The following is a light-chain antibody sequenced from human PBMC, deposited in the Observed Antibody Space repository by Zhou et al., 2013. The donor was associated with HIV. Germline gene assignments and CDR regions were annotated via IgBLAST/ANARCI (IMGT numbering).Light chain of an antibody. J-gene: IGKJ3*01. V-gene: IGKV3-20*01. CDR1: QSVSSSY. Sequence: EIVLTQSPGTLSLSPGDGATLSCRASQSVSSSYLAWYQQKPGQAPRLLIYGASSRATGIPDRFSGSGSGTDFTLTISRLEPEDFAVYYCQQYGSLLTFGPGTKVDIK. CDR3: QQYGSLLT. CDR2: GAS.